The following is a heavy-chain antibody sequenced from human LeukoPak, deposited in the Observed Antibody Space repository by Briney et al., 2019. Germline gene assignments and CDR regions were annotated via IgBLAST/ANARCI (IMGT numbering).Heavy chain of an antibody. CDR1: GYTFTGYY. V-gene: IGHV1-2*02. J-gene: IGHJ4*02. D-gene: IGHD2-2*01. CDR3: ARGCSSTSCYLDY. CDR2: INPNSGGT. Sequence: ASVKVSFTASGYTFTGYYMHWVRQAPGQGLEWMGWINPNSGGTNYAQKFQGRVTMTRDTSISTAYMELSRLRSDDTAVYYCARGCSSTSCYLDYWGQGTLVTVSS.